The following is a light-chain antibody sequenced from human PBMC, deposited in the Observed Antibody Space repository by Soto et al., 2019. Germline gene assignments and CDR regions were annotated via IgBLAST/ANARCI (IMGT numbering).Light chain of an antibody. CDR1: QSVSSTY. CDR3: QQYGSSPRT. CDR2: GAS. Sequence: EIVLTQSPGTLSLSPGERATLSCRASQSVSSTYLAWYQQKPGQAPRLLIYGASSRATGIRDRFSGSGSGTDFTLTISRLEPEDFAVYYCQQYGSSPRTFGQGTKVEI. V-gene: IGKV3-20*01. J-gene: IGKJ1*01.